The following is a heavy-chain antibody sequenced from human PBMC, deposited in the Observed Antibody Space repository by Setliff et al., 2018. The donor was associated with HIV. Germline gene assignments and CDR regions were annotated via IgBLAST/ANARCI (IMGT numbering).Heavy chain of an antibody. D-gene: IGHD6-13*01. V-gene: IGHV3-74*01. J-gene: IGHJ4*02. CDR2: ISGDGSTI. CDR3: ARIIAGVPY. CDR1: GFTFSSYW. Sequence: GGSLRLSCAASGFTFSSYWMHWVRQAPGKGLMWVSRISGDGSTIDYADSVEGRFTISRDNANNMLYLQMNSLRAEDTAVYYCARIIAGVPYWGQGTLVTVSS.